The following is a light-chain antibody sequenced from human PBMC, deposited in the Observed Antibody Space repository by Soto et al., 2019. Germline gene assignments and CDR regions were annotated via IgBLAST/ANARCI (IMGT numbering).Light chain of an antibody. CDR3: QQSYSTPRT. Sequence: DIQMTQSPSSLSASVGDRVTITCRASQSIAGYLNWYQQKPGKAPKLLIYAASSLQSGVPSRFSGSGSGTDFTLTISSLQPEDFASYYCQQSYSTPRTFGQETKVEIK. CDR1: QSIAGY. V-gene: IGKV1-39*01. CDR2: AAS. J-gene: IGKJ1*01.